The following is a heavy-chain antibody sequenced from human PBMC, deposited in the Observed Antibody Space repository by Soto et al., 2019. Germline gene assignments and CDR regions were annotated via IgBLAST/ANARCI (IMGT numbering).Heavy chain of an antibody. J-gene: IGHJ6*02. CDR1: GFTLSDHY. Sequence: EVQLVESRGGLVQPGGSLKLSCAASGFTLSDHYMDWVRQAPGKGLEWVGRSRNKANSYTTEYAASVKGRFTISRDDSKNSLYLQMNSLKTEDTAVYYCARSGGMDVWGQGTTVTVSS. CDR3: ARSGGMDV. CDR2: SRNKANSYTT. D-gene: IGHD3-3*01. V-gene: IGHV3-72*01.